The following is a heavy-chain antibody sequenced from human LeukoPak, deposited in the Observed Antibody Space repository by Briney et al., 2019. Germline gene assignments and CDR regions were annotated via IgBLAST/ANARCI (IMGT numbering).Heavy chain of an antibody. CDR2: ISSSGSTI. J-gene: IGHJ4*02. D-gene: IGHD3-22*01. V-gene: IGHV3-11*01. CDR1: GFTFSSYA. Sequence: GGSLRLSCAASGFTFSSYAMSCIRQAPGKGLEWVSYISSSGSTIYYADSVKGRFTISRDNANNSLYLQMNSLRAEDTAVYYCARPFSGYLAYWGQGTLVTVSS. CDR3: ARPFSGYLAY.